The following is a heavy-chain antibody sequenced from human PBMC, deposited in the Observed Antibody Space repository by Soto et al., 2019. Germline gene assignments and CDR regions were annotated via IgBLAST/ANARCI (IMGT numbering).Heavy chain of an antibody. Sequence: GGLLRLSCAASGFSFSSYSMNWFRQAPGKGLEWVSSISSSSSYIYYADSVKGRFTISRDNAKNSRYLQMNSLRAEDTAVYYCAKEPEDEILTGYWSAGMDVWGQGTTVTVSS. J-gene: IGHJ6*02. D-gene: IGHD3-9*01. V-gene: IGHV3-21*01. CDR1: GFSFSSYS. CDR3: AKEPEDEILTGYWSAGMDV. CDR2: ISSSSSYI.